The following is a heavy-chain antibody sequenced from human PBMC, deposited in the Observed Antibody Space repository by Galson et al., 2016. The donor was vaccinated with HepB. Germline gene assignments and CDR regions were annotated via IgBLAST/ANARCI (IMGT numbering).Heavy chain of an antibody. D-gene: IGHD3-10*01. CDR1: GYTFTSYG. CDR2: ISAYNGNT. Sequence: SVKVSCKASGYTFTSYGISWVRQAPGQGLEWMGWISAYNGNTNYAPKFQGRVTMTTDTSTSTAYMELRTLISDDTAVYYCARDRQSVLRGYDMDVWGQGTTVTVSS. V-gene: IGHV1-18*01. CDR3: ARDRQSVLRGYDMDV. J-gene: IGHJ6*02.